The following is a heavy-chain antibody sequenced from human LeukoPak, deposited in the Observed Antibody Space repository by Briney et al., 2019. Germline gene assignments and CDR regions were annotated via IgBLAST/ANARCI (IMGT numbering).Heavy chain of an antibody. V-gene: IGHV4-4*07. CDR2: IYTSGST. D-gene: IGHD6-19*01. Sequence: SETLSLTCTVSGGSISSYYWSWIRQPAGKGLEWIGRIYTSGSTNYNPSLKSRVTMSIDTSKNQFSLKLTSVTAADTATYYCARETSLAGFASGLGFNYWGQGILVTVSS. CDR3: ARETSLAGFASGLGFNY. CDR1: GGSISSYY. J-gene: IGHJ4*02.